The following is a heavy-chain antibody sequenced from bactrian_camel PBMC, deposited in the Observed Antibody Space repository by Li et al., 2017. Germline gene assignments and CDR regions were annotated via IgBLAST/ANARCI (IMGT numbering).Heavy chain of an antibody. CDR1: GFTFSRGC. V-gene: IGHV3S1*01. CDR2: ICSIA. D-gene: IGHD3*01. J-gene: IGHJ4*01. Sequence: HVQLVESGGGSVQPGGSLRLSCDTSGFTFSRGCAAWFRQAPGKEREGVASICSIAVYADSVKGRFTISKDNAGSTLYLQMNDLKPEDTAVYRCAADFPPFNCYEGSYCWDIKGQGTQVTVS.